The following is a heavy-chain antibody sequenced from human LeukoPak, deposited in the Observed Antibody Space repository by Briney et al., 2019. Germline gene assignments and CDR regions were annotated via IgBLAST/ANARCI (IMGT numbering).Heavy chain of an antibody. CDR2: ISAYNGNT. V-gene: IGHV1-18*01. CDR3: ARGTYYYDNSGHNSVDAFDI. CDR1: GYTFTSYG. D-gene: IGHD3-22*01. Sequence: GASVKVSCKASGYTFTSYGINWVRQAHGQGLEWMGWISAYNGNTDYAQKLQGRVTMTTDTSTSTVYMELRSLRSDDTAVYYCARGTYYYDNSGHNSVDAFDIWGQGTMVTVSS. J-gene: IGHJ3*02.